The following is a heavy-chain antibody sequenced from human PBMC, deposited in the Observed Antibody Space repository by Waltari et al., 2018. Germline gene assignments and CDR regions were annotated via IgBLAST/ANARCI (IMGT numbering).Heavy chain of an antibody. Sequence: QVQLVESGGGVVQPGRSLRLSCEASGFTFSSYGMHCVRQAPGKGLEWVAVISYDGSNKYYADSVKGRFTISRDNSKNTLYLQMNSLRAEDTAVYYCARDYDFWSGYYTGISAFDIWGQGTMVTVSS. CDR1: GFTFSSYG. CDR3: ARDYDFWSGYYTGISAFDI. D-gene: IGHD3-3*01. V-gene: IGHV3-30*03. J-gene: IGHJ3*02. CDR2: ISYDGSNK.